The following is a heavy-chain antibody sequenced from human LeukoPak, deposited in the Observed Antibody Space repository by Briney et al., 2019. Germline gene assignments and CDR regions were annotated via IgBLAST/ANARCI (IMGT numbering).Heavy chain of an antibody. J-gene: IGHJ4*02. Sequence: PGGSLRLSCEASGLTLNYWMSWVRQAPGKGLEWVANINQDGSEKYFVDSVKGRFTISRDNAQNSVFLQMDSLRVDDTAVYCCSIWVSQYHFDYWGQGTHVTVSS. CDR3: SIWVSQYHFDY. V-gene: IGHV3-7*01. CDR2: INQDGSEK. D-gene: IGHD2-21*01. CDR1: GLTLNYW.